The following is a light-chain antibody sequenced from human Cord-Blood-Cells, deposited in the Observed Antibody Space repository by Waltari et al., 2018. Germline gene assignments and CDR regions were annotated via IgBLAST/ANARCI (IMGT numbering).Light chain of an antibody. CDR2: GNS. V-gene: IGLV1-40*01. J-gene: IGLJ2*01. CDR3: QSYDSSLSVV. CDR1: SYNIRAGYD. Sequence: QSVLTLPTSVSCAPGQRVTISFPGSSYNIRAGYDVHSYQQLPATAPKLRIYGNSNRPSWVPDRFSCSKSGTSASVAITGLQAEDEADYYCQSYDSSLSVVFGGGTKLTVL.